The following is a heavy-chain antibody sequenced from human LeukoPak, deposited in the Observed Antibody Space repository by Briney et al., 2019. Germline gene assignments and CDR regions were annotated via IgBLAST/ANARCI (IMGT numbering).Heavy chain of an antibody. D-gene: IGHD3-22*01. Sequence: SETLSLTCTVSGDSISSGSYYWSWIRQPAGKGLEWIGRIYTSGSTNYNPSLKSRVTISVDTSKNQFSLKLSSVTAADTAVYYCARGSQYYYDSSGYLDYWGQGTLVTVSS. V-gene: IGHV4-61*02. CDR2: IYTSGST. CDR3: ARGSQYYYDSSGYLDY. J-gene: IGHJ4*02. CDR1: GDSISSGSYY.